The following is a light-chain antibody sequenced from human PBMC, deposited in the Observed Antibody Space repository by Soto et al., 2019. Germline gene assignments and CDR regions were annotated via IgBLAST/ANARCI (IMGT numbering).Light chain of an antibody. Sequence: EILLTQSPGTLSLSPGERATLSCWASQAISSSYLAWYQQKPGQAPRLLIYAASSRAIGIPDRFSGSGSGTDFTLTISRLKPEDSAVYYCQQYRNSPHTFGQGTKLEIK. CDR3: QQYRNSPHT. CDR2: AAS. CDR1: QAISSSY. J-gene: IGKJ2*01. V-gene: IGKV3-20*01.